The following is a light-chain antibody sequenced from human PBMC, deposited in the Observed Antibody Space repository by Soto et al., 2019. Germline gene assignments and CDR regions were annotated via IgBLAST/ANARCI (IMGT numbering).Light chain of an antibody. J-gene: IGKJ3*01. Sequence: EIVLTQSPGTLSLSPGERATLSCRASQRVSSNYLAWYRLIPGQAPLVLIYGANSRAAGIPDRFSGSGSGTDFTLTISSLEPENFAVYYCQQYGSSPATFGPGTKVDIK. CDR3: QQYGSSPAT. CDR2: GAN. V-gene: IGKV3-20*01. CDR1: QRVSSNY.